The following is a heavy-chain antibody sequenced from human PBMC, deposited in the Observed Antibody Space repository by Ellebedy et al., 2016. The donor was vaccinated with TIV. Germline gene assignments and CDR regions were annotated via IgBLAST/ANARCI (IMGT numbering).Heavy chain of an antibody. D-gene: IGHD3-10*01. V-gene: IGHV4-39*01. J-gene: IGHJ5*02. CDR1: GGSISRSSYY. CDR2: IYYTGST. Sequence: SETLSLTCTVSGGSISRSSYYWGWIRQSPQKGLEWIGSIYYTGSTFYNPSLKNRVTISVDTSKSQFSLRLTSVTAADTAVYYCARWFGELLYVRWFDPWGQGTLVTVSS. CDR3: ARWFGELLYVRWFDP.